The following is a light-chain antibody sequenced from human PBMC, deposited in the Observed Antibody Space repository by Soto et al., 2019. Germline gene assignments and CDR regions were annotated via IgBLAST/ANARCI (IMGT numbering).Light chain of an antibody. CDR2: DTS. Sequence: EIVLTQSPATLPLSPGERATLSCRASQSLGYYLAWFQQKHGQAPRLLIYDTSNRASGIPDRFSGSGSGTDFTLTISSLDPEDFAVYYCQQRRDWPLTFGGGTKVEIK. V-gene: IGKV3-11*01. CDR1: QSLGYY. J-gene: IGKJ4*01. CDR3: QQRRDWPLT.